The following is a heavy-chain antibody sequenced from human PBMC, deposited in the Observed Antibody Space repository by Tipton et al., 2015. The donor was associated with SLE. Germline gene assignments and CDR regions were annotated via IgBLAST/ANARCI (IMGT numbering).Heavy chain of an antibody. V-gene: IGHV3-21*01. CDR2: ISSSSSYI. D-gene: IGHD3-10*01. CDR1: GFTFSSYS. J-gene: IGHJ3*02. CDR3: AKDFLWFGEESAFDI. Sequence: SLRLSCAASGFTFSSYSMNWVRQAPGKGLEWVSSISSSSSYIYYADSVKGRFTISRDNAKNSLYLQMNSLRAEDTAVYYCAKDFLWFGEESAFDIWGQGTMVTVSS.